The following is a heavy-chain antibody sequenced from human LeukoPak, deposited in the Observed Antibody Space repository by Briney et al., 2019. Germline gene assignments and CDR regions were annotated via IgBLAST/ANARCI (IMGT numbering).Heavy chain of an antibody. V-gene: IGHV3-30-3*01. J-gene: IGHJ4*02. CDR2: ISYDGSNK. CDR1: EFTFSSYA. Sequence: GGSLRLSCAASEFTFSSYAMHWVRQAPGKGLDWVAVISYDGSNKYYADSVKGRFTISRDNSKNTLYLQMNSLRAEDTAVYYCATYCNSVSCDEVDYWGQGTLVTVSS. D-gene: IGHD2-2*01. CDR3: ATYCNSVSCDEVDY.